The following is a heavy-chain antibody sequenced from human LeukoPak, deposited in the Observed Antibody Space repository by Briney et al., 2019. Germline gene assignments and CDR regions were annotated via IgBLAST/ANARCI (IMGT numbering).Heavy chain of an antibody. Sequence: PGGSLRLSCAASGFTFSRYGMHWVRQAPGKGLEWVAVIWYDGSNKYYADSVKGRFTISRDNSKNTLYLQMNNLRAEDTAFYYCARDIYDGGSYFDYWGQGTLVTASS. V-gene: IGHV3-33*01. CDR2: IWYDGSNK. D-gene: IGHD3-16*01. CDR3: ARDIYDGGSYFDY. CDR1: GFTFSRYG. J-gene: IGHJ4*02.